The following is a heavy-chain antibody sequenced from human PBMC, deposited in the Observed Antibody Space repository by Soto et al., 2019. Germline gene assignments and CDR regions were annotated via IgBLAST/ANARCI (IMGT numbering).Heavy chain of an antibody. CDR1: GFTVDTAY. D-gene: IGHD4-17*01. Sequence: GGSLRLSCAASGFTVDTAYLSWVRQVPGEGLQWVSIIYKEGTTRYADSVKGRFTTYRDTSKNTVYLQMNMLNAGDTALYYCARAPTVTTIFDSWGLGTLVTVSS. J-gene: IGHJ4*02. CDR2: IYKEGTT. V-gene: IGHV3-66*01. CDR3: ARAPTVTTIFDS.